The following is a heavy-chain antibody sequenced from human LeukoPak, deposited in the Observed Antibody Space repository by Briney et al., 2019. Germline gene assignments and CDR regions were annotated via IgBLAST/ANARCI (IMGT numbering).Heavy chain of an antibody. CDR3: ARGGNYDGSLYAAWFFDV. CDR1: GFTFSKCA. J-gene: IGHJ2*01. V-gene: IGHV3-30-3*01. CDR2: ISYDGSIK. Sequence: PGGSLRLSCAASGFTFSKCAMHWVRQAPGKGLEWVAFISYDGSIKYYADSVKGRFTISRDNSKNTLYLQMNSLRAEDTAVYYCARGGNYDGSLYAAWFFDVWGRGTLVTVSS. D-gene: IGHD3-16*01.